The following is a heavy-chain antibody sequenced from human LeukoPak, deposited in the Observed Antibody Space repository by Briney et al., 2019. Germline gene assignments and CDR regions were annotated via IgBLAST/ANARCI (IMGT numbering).Heavy chain of an antibody. Sequence: GASVKVSCKASGYTFTSYGISWVRQAPGQGLEWMGWISAYNGNTNYAQKLQGRVTMTTDTSMSTAYMELRSLRSDDTAVYYCARGDGYCGGDCYPFFDYWGQGTLVTVSS. V-gene: IGHV1-18*01. CDR1: GYTFTSYG. CDR3: ARGDGYCGGDCYPFFDY. CDR2: ISAYNGNT. J-gene: IGHJ4*02. D-gene: IGHD2-21*02.